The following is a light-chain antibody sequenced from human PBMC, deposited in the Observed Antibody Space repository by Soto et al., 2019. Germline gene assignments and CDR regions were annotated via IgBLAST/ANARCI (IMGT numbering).Light chain of an antibody. J-gene: IGKJ5*01. CDR2: DAS. Sequence: EIVLTQSPATLSLSPGERATLSCRASQTVSSYLAWYQQKLGQAPRLLIYDASNRATGIPARFSGSGSGTDFTLTISSLEPEDCAVYYCQQRSNWPPTFGQGTRLEIK. CDR1: QTVSSY. V-gene: IGKV3-11*01. CDR3: QQRSNWPPT.